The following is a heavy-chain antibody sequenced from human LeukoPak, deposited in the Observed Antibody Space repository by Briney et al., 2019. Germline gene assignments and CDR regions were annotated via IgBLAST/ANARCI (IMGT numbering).Heavy chain of an antibody. CDR1: GYTFTSYD. Sequence: ASVKVSCEASGYTFTSYDINWVRQATGQGLERMGWMNPNSGNTGYAQKFQGRVTMTRNTSISTAYMELSSLRSEDTAVYYCARGAWFGDQTGTYYYYYGMDVWGQGTTVTVSS. V-gene: IGHV1-8*01. D-gene: IGHD3-10*01. J-gene: IGHJ6*02. CDR3: ARGAWFGDQTGTYYYYYGMDV. CDR2: MNPNSGNT.